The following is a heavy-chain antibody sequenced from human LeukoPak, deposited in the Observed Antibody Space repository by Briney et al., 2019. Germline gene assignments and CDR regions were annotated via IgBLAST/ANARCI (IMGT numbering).Heavy chain of an antibody. CDR3: ARDRAYYYDSSGYPDAFDI. J-gene: IGHJ3*02. CDR1: GFTFSSYS. Sequence: PGGSLRLSCAASGFTFSSYSMNWVRQAPGKGLEWVSSISSSSSYIYYADSVKRRFTISRDNAKNSLYLQMNILRAEDTAVYYCARDRAYYYDSSGYPDAFDIWGQGTMVTVSS. D-gene: IGHD3-22*01. V-gene: IGHV3-21*01. CDR2: ISSSSSYI.